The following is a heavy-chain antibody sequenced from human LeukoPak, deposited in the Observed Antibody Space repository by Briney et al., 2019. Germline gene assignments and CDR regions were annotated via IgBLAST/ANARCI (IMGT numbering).Heavy chain of an antibody. V-gene: IGHV1-46*01. CDR1: GYTFTSYY. CDR3: AGDSKAVAGTEDYYYYGMDV. J-gene: IGHJ6*02. CDR2: INPSGGST. Sequence: ASVKVSCKASGYTFTSYYMHWARQAPGQGLEWMGIINPSGGSTSYAQKFQGRVTMTRDTSTSTVYMELSSLRSEDTAVYYCAGDSKAVAGTEDYYYYGMDVWGQGTTVTVSS. D-gene: IGHD6-19*01.